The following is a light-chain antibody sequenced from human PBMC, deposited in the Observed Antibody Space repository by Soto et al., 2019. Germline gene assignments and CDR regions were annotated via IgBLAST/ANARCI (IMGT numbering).Light chain of an antibody. Sequence: EIVLTQSPGTLSLSPGEGATLSCRASQSVPSNYLAWYQQIPGQAPRLLIYGASSRATGIPYTFSGSGSGTDFTLTISILETEDFAVYYCQQYGSSALTFGGGTKVEIE. J-gene: IGKJ4*01. CDR3: QQYGSSALT. CDR2: GAS. CDR1: QSVPSNY. V-gene: IGKV3-20*01.